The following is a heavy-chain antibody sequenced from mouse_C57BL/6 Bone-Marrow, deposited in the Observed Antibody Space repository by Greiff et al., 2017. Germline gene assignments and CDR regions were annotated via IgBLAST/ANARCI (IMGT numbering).Heavy chain of an antibody. V-gene: IGHV1-50*01. CDR1: CYTFTSYW. J-gene: IGHJ3*01. CDR3: AGYGFAY. Sequence: QVQLQQPGAELVKPGASVKLSCKASCYTFTSYWMQWVKQRPGQGLEWIGEIDPSDSYTNYNQKFKGKATLTVDKSSSTAYMQLSSLTSEDSAVYYCAGYGFAYWGQGTLVTVSA. CDR2: IDPSDSYT. D-gene: IGHD2-2*01.